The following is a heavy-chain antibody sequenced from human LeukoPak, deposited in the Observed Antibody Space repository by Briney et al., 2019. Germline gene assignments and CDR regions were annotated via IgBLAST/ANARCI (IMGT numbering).Heavy chain of an antibody. CDR3: AKTATYYYDSSGYYLGY. D-gene: IGHD3-22*01. Sequence: GGSLRLSCAASGFTFSSYAMSWVRQAPGKGLEWVSAISGSGGSTYYADSAKGRFTISRDNSKNTLYLQMNSLRAEDTAVYYCAKTATYYYDSSGYYLGYWGQGTLVTVSS. J-gene: IGHJ4*02. V-gene: IGHV3-23*01. CDR1: GFTFSSYA. CDR2: ISGSGGST.